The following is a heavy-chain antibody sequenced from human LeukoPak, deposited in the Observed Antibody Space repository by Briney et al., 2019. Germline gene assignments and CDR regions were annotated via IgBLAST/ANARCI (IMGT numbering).Heavy chain of an antibody. J-gene: IGHJ4*02. CDR1: GLTFSDYS. V-gene: IGHV3-21*01. CDR2: ISSSSSYI. Sequence: PGGSLRLSCAASGLTFSDYSMNWVRQAPGKGLEWVSSISSSSSYIYYADSVKGRFTISRDNAKNSLYLQMNSLRAEDTAVYYCAREPPFCSGGYCARLDYWGQGTLVTVSS. D-gene: IGHD2-15*01. CDR3: AREPPFCSGGYCARLDY.